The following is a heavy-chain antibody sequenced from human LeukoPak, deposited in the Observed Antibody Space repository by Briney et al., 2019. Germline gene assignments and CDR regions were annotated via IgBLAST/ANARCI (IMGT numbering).Heavy chain of an antibody. V-gene: IGHV4-39*01. CDR1: GGSISSSSYY. J-gene: IGHJ5*02. CDR2: IYYSGGT. Sequence: SETLSLTCTVSGGSISSSSYYWGWIRQPPGKGLEWIGSIYYSGGTYYDPSLKSRVTISVDTSKNQFSLKLSSVTAADTAVYYCARHRGYSYGSSFFFWFDPWGQGTLVTVS. D-gene: IGHD5-18*01. CDR3: ARHRGYSYGSSFFFWFDP.